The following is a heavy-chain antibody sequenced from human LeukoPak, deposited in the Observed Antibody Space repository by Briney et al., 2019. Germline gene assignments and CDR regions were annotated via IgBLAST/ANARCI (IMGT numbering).Heavy chain of an antibody. D-gene: IGHD2-8*02. CDR1: GGSIRGYY. J-gene: IGHJ4*02. Sequence: SETLSLTCTVSGGSIRGYYWSWIRQPPTKGLQWIGYIYYSGSTNYNPSLKSRVTMSVDTSKNQFSLKLSSVTAADTAVYYCAREDPDTILAYDYWGQGTLVTVSS. V-gene: IGHV4-59*12. CDR3: AREDPDTILAYDY. CDR2: IYYSGST.